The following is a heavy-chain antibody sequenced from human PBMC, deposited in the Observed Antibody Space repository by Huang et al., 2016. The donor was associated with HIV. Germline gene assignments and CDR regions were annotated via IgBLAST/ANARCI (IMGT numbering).Heavy chain of an antibody. D-gene: IGHD6-19*01. CDR3: AREKAADSAWYGVYYFDY. Sequence: QVQLRQWGAGLVKPSETLSLTCAVYGGSFGGYYWTWIRQSPGKGLEWIGEINHIGKTNYQPSLKGRVTISKDTAKNQFSLQLTSVSAADTGVYFCAREKAADSAWYGVYYFDYWGEGALVTVTS. J-gene: IGHJ4*02. V-gene: IGHV4-34*01. CDR2: INHIGKT. CDR1: GGSFGGYY.